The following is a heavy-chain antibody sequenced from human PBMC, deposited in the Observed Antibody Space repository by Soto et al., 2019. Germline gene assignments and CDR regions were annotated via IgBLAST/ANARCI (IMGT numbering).Heavy chain of an antibody. CDR1: GDSISNYY. J-gene: IGHJ4*02. D-gene: IGHD5-12*01. CDR3: ARERREQIHDGYDIDY. CDR2: IYTSGST. Sequence: SETLSLTCTVSGDSISNYYWSWIRQPAGKGLEWIGRIYTSGSTDYNPSLKSRVTISIDTSKNQFSLKVTSMTAADTAVYYCARERREQIHDGYDIDYWGQGTLVTDSS. V-gene: IGHV4-4*07.